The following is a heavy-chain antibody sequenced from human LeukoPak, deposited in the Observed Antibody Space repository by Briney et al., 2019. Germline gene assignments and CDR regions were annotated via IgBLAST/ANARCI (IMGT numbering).Heavy chain of an antibody. V-gene: IGHV1-69*13. CDR3: ARDSPKRDWFDP. J-gene: IGHJ5*02. Sequence: ASVKVSCKASGGTFSSYAISWVRQAPGQGLEWMGGIIPIFGTANYAQKFQGRVTITADESTSTAYMELSSLRSEDTAVYYCARDSPKRDWFDPWGQGTLVTVSS. CDR1: GGTFSSYA. CDR2: IIPIFGTA.